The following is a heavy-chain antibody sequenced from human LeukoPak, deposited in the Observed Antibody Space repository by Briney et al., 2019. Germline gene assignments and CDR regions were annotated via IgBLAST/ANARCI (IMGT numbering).Heavy chain of an antibody. D-gene: IGHD6-13*01. CDR3: ASLHSSSWLDAFDI. CDR2: INWNGGST. J-gene: IGHJ3*02. CDR1: GFTFDDYG. Sequence: GGSLRLYCAASGFTFDDYGMSWVRQAPGKGLEWVSGINWNGGSTGYADSVKGRFTISRDNAKNSLYLQMNSLRAEDTALYHCASLHSSSWLDAFDIWGQGTMVTVSS. V-gene: IGHV3-20*01.